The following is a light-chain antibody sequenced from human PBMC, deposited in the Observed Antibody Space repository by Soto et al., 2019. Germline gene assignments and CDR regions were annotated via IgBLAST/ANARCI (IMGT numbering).Light chain of an antibody. CDR2: DSS. V-gene: IGKV3-11*01. CDR1: QIVSSY. CDR3: QQRSNWYSIT. J-gene: IGKJ5*01. Sequence: EIVLTQSPATLSLSPGESANLSCRASQIVSSYLAFYQQKPGQAPRLLIYDSSNRATGIPASFRGSGCGTDFSLPLRSLEHEDFAVYYCQQRSNWYSITFGQGTRLEIK.